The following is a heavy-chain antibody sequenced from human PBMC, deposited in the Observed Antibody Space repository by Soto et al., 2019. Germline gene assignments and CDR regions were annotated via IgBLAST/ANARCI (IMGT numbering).Heavy chain of an antibody. Sequence: EVQLLESGGGLVQPGGSLRLSCAASGFTFSSYAMSWVRQAPGKGLEWVSAISGSGGSTYYADSVKGRFTISRDNSKNTLYLQMNSLRAEDTAVYYCANHGPDYYGSGSYYHRDRMDVWGQGTTVTVSS. CDR3: ANHGPDYYGSGSYYHRDRMDV. CDR1: GFTFSSYA. V-gene: IGHV3-23*01. D-gene: IGHD3-10*01. J-gene: IGHJ6*02. CDR2: ISGSGGST.